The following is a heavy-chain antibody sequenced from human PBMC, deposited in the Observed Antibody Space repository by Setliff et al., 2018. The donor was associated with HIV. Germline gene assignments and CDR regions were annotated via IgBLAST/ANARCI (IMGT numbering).Heavy chain of an antibody. V-gene: IGHV3-15*01. CDR3: TGSFLGF. Sequence: GGSLRLSCAASGFTFSDHYMDWVRQAPGKGLEWVGHIFSQTHGGAISYVEPVKGRFTISRDESRNILYLEMNNVNTDDTAVYYCTGSFLGFWGEGTLVTVSS. CDR2: IFSQTHGGAI. D-gene: IGHD3-3*01. J-gene: IGHJ4*02. CDR1: GFTFSDHY.